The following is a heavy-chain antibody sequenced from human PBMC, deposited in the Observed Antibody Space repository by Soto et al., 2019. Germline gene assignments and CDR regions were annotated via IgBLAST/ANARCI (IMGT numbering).Heavy chain of an antibody. CDR1: GFTFDDYT. CDR3: AKDHGRAFDY. D-gene: IGHD1-1*01. J-gene: IGHJ4*02. Sequence: EVQLVESGGVVVQPGGSLRLSCAASGFTFDDYTMHWVRQAPGKGLEWVSLISWDGGSTYYADSVKGRFTISRDNSKNSLYLQMNRLRTEDTALYYCAKDHGRAFDYWGQGTLVTVSS. CDR2: ISWDGGST. V-gene: IGHV3-43*01.